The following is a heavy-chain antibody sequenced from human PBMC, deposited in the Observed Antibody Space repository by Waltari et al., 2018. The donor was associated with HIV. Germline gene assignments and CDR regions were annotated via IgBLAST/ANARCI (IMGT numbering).Heavy chain of an antibody. V-gene: IGHV3-30*18. J-gene: IGHJ4*02. CDR3: AKDQDGGDRSFDY. CDR2: MYSDETTK. D-gene: IGHD2-21*02. CDR1: GFIFRRNG. Sequence: QVHLVESGGGAVQPGGSLRLYCVASGFIFRRNGMQGGGKAPGKGLEWVAVMYSDETTKYYIESVKGRFTISRNNSENTVYLQVNSLRVEDTAVYYCAKDQDGGDRSFDYWGQGTLVTVSS.